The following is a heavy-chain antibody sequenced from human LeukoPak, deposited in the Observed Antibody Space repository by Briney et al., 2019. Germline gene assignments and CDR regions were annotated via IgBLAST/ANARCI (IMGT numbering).Heavy chain of an antibody. CDR3: AREGPRYSGYIGTDYFDY. CDR2: INHSGST. D-gene: IGHD5-12*01. J-gene: IGHJ4*02. V-gene: IGHV4-38-2*02. Sequence: SETLSLTCAVSGYFISSGYYWGWIRQPPGKGLEWIGSINHSGSTYYNPSLKSQLTISIDTSKNQFSLKLSSVTAADTAVYYCAREGPRYSGYIGTDYFDYWGQGTLSPSPQ. CDR1: GYFISSGYY.